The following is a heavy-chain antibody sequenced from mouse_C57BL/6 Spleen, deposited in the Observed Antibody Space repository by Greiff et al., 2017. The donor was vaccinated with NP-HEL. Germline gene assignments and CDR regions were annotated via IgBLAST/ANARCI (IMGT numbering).Heavy chain of an antibody. Sequence: EVMLVESGGGLVKPGGSLKLSCAASGFTFSSYAMSWVRQTPEKRLEWVATISDGGSYTYYPDNVTGRFTISRDNAKNNLYLQMSHLKSEDTAMYYCARETPSYYFDYWGQGTTLTVSS. CDR1: GFTFSSYA. CDR3: ARETPSYYFDY. V-gene: IGHV5-4*01. CDR2: ISDGGSYT. J-gene: IGHJ2*01.